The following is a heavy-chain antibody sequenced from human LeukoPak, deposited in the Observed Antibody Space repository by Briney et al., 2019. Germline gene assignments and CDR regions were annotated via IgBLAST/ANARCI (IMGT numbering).Heavy chain of an antibody. CDR3: ATGRYYCNSSGYPDFDY. Sequence: GGSLRFSCAASGFTFSCYGMHWVRQAPGKGLEWVAALSYEGSNKFYADYVKVRFTISRDNSKNTLCTQMTGLRDEDTAVSYCATGRYYCNSSGYPDFDYWGQGTLVTVSS. J-gene: IGHJ4*02. V-gene: IGHV3-30*03. D-gene: IGHD3-22*01. CDR1: GFTFSCYG. CDR2: LSYEGSNK.